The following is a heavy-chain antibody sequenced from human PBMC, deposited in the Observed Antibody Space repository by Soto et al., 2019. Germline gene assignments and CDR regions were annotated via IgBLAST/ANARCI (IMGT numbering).Heavy chain of an antibody. Sequence: SETLSLTCAVYGGSFSGYYWSWIRQPPGKGLEWIGEINHSGSTNYNPSLKSRVTITVDTSKNQFSLKLSSVTAADPAVYYCARRQYYYDSSGYPFDYWGQGTLVTVSS. D-gene: IGHD3-22*01. V-gene: IGHV4-34*01. CDR1: GGSFSGYY. CDR3: ARRQYYYDSSGYPFDY. J-gene: IGHJ4*02. CDR2: INHSGST.